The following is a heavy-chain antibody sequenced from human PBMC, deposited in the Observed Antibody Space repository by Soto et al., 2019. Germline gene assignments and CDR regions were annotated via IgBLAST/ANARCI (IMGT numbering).Heavy chain of an antibody. CDR3: ARMGDSSGYSGWFDP. CDR1: GFTVSSNY. Sequence: EVQLVESGGGLVQPGGSLRLSCAASGFTVSSNYMSWVRQAPGKGLEWVSVIYSGGSTYYADSVKGRFTISRDNSKKTRYLQRNSLRAEDTAVYYCARMGDSSGYSGWFDPWSQGTLVTVSS. D-gene: IGHD3-22*01. CDR2: IYSGGST. V-gene: IGHV3-66*01. J-gene: IGHJ5*02.